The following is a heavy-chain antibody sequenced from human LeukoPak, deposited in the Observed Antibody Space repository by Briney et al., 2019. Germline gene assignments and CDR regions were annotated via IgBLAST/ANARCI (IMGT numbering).Heavy chain of an antibody. D-gene: IGHD2-15*01. CDR1: GFMFSNYW. Sequence: PGGSLRLSCAASGFMFSNYWMTWVRQAPGKGLEWVANIKQDGSEKYYVDSVKGRFTISRDDAKNSLYLQMNSLRAEDTAVYYCARARGWYCSGGSCASDYWGQGTLVTVSS. J-gene: IGHJ4*02. CDR3: ARARGWYCSGGSCASDY. V-gene: IGHV3-7*01. CDR2: IKQDGSEK.